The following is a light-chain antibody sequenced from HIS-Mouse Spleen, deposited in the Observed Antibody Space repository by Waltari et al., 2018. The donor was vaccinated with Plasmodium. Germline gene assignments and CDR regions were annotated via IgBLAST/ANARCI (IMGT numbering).Light chain of an antibody. CDR2: DVS. Sequence: QSALTQPRSVSGSPGQSVTISCTGTSSDVGGYNYVSWYQQHPGKAPKLMIYDVSKRPSGVPDRFSGSNSGNTASLTISVLQAEDEADYYCCSYAGSYTVVFGGGTKLTVL. V-gene: IGLV2-11*01. J-gene: IGLJ2*01. CDR3: CSYAGSYTVV. CDR1: SSDVGGYNY.